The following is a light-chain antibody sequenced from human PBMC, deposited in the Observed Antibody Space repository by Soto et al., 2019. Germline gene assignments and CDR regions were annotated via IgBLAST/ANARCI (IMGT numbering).Light chain of an antibody. J-gene: IGLJ2*01. V-gene: IGLV2-8*01. CDR1: SSDVGGYNY. Sequence: QSALTQPPSASGSPGQSVAISCTGTSSDVGGYNYVSWYQQHPGKAPKLIIFEVNKRPSGVPDRFSGSKSGNTASLTVSGLQAEDEAHYYCSSHVGNNNLNVVFGGGTKVTVL. CDR2: EVN. CDR3: SSHVGNNNLNVV.